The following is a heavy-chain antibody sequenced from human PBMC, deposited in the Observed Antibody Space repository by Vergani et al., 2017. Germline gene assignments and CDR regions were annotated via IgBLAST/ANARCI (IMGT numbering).Heavy chain of an antibody. CDR1: GGSISSYY. D-gene: IGHD3-9*01. Sequence: QVQLQESGPGLVKPSETLSLTCTVSGGSISSYYWSWIRQPPGKGLEWIGYIYYSGSTYYNPSLKSRVTISVDTSKNQFSLKLSSVTAADTAVYYCARGSDILTGYFAYWGQGTLVTVSS. CDR3: ARGSDILTGYFAY. J-gene: IGHJ4*02. V-gene: IGHV4-59*12. CDR2: IYYSGST.